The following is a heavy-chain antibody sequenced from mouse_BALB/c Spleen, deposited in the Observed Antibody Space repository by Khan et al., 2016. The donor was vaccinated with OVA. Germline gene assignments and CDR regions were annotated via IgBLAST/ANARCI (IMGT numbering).Heavy chain of an antibody. D-gene: IGHD1-1*01. CDR1: GYTFSSYW. CDR3: ARGNYYGSTSGFGY. CDR2: ILPGSNSS. J-gene: IGHJ3*01. V-gene: IGHV1-9*01. Sequence: QVRLQQSGAELMKPGASVKISCKATGYTFSSYWIEWVKQRPGHGLEWIGEILPGSNSSNYNERFKGKATITADTSSNTAYMQLSSLTSEDSAIYYCARGNYYGSTSGFGYWGQGTLVTGSA.